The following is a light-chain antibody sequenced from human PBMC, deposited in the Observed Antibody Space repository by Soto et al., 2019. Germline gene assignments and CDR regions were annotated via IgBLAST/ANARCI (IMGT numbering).Light chain of an antibody. CDR2: WAS. V-gene: IGKV4-1*01. CDR3: QQYYDAPQN. CDR1: QSVLYSSNNKNY. Sequence: DIVMTQSPDSLAVSLGERATINCKSSQSVLYSSNNKNYLAWYQQKPGQPPKLLIYWASTRESGVPDRISGSGFGTDFTLTISSLQAEDVAVYYCQQYYDAPQNFGQGTKVEIK. J-gene: IGKJ1*01.